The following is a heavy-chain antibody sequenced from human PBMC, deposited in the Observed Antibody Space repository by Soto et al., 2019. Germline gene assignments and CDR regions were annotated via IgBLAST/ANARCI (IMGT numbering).Heavy chain of an antibody. CDR2: FSAGGRA. CDR1: GFSFSRYA. V-gene: IGHV3-23*01. Sequence: QLLESGGGLVQPGGSLRLSCEASGFSFSRYALSWVRQAPGKGLEWVSTFSAGGRAYYADSVKGRFTIAKDTSKNTLHLQASSLRAEDTAVYYCAKESMPDHYSDTLFDYGGQGTRVTVSS. D-gene: IGHD2-15*01. CDR3: AKESMPDHYSDTLFDY. J-gene: IGHJ4*02.